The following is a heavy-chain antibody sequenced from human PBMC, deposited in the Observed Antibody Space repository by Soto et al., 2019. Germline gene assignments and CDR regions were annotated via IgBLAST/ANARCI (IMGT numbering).Heavy chain of an antibody. V-gene: IGHV3-23*01. CDR1: GFTFSSYA. D-gene: IGHD2-21*01. CDR3: AKGPRLWILNWFDP. CDR2: ISGIGGST. Sequence: GALRLSCAASGFTFSSYAMSWVRQAPGKGLEWVSAISGIGGSTYYADSVKGRFTISRDNSKNTLYLQMNSLRAEDTAVYYCAKGPRLWILNWFDPWGQGTLVTVSS. J-gene: IGHJ5*02.